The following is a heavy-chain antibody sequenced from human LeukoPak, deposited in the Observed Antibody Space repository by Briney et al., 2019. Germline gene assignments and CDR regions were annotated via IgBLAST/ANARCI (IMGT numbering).Heavy chain of an antibody. CDR1: GYPFDDYG. CDR2: ISWYGGSI. J-gene: IGHJ4*02. Sequence: HPGGSLTLPCTAHGYPFDDYGMHWVRQAPGKGLEWVSGISWYGGSIGYVDSVKGRFTISRDNAKNSLYLQMNSLRVEDVAVYYCAKGDISTRHRGIFDSWGQGALVTVSS. V-gene: IGHV3-9*03. CDR3: AKGDISTRHRGIFDS. D-gene: IGHD6-6*01.